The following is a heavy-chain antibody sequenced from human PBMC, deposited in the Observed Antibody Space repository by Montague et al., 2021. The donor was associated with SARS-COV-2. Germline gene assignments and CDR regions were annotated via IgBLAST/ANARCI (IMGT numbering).Heavy chain of an antibody. J-gene: IGHJ5*02. CDR3: ARDGDSSSWYWFDP. CDR2: IHYSGST. V-gene: IGHV4-59*13. CDR1: GGSISSYF. Sequence: SETLSLTCTVSGGSISSYFWGWIRQPPGKGLEWIGYIHYSGSTNYNPSLKSRVTISVDTSKNQFSLKLRSVTAADTAEYYCARDGDSSSWYWFDPWGQGTLVTVSS. D-gene: IGHD6-13*01.